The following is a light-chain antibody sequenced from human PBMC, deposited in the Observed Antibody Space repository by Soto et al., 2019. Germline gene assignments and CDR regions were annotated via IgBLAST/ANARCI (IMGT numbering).Light chain of an antibody. V-gene: IGLV2-14*01. J-gene: IGLJ1*01. CDR3: ASLTTTNFV. CDR2: EVS. CDR1: SSDVGAYNL. Sequence: QSVLTQPASVSLSPGQSITISCTGTSSDVGAYNLVSLYQHHPDKAPKLMISEVSNRPSGVSDRFSGSKSGNTASLTISGLQAEDEADYYCASLTTTNFVFGTGTKVTVL.